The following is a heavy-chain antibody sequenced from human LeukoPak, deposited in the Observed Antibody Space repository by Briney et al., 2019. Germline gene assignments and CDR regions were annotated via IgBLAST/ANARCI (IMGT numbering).Heavy chain of an antibody. CDR2: IIPILGIA. Sequence: GASVKVSCKASGCTFTSYAISWVRQAPGQGREGRGRIIPILGIANYAQKFQGRVTITADKSRRTAYMQLSSLRSEDTAAYYCPSSYYYDSSGLVSPNTDYWGQGTLVTVSS. D-gene: IGHD3-22*01. CDR1: GCTFTSYA. J-gene: IGHJ4*02. V-gene: IGHV1-69*04. CDR3: PSSYYYDSSGLVSPNTDY.